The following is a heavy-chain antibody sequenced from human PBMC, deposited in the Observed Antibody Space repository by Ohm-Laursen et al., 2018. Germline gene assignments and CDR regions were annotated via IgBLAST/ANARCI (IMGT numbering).Heavy chain of an antibody. CDR2: IRASGSST. V-gene: IGHV3-23*01. CDR1: GFTLSDYG. J-gene: IGHJ6*02. CDR3: AEGASQSTIFAAGMDV. D-gene: IGHD3-3*01. Sequence: SLRLSCTASGFTLSDYGMNWVRQAPGRGLEWVSTIRASGSSTYYADSVKGRFTISRDNSKNTLYLQMNSLRAEDTAVYYCAEGASQSTIFAAGMDVWGQGTTVTVSS.